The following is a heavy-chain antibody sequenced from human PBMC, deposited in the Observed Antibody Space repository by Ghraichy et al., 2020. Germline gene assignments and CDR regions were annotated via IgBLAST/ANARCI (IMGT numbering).Heavy chain of an antibody. Sequence: ASVKVSCMASGYSFSDYGISWVRQAPGQGLEWMGWISTRNKDTMYGQRFQDRVTVTTDTSTDTANMELRSLRSDDTAVYYCARDREYFYGSGGYSPIYFDKGMDVWGQGTTVTVSS. CDR1: GYSFSDYG. CDR3: ARDREYFYGSGGYSPIYFDKGMDV. J-gene: IGHJ6*02. V-gene: IGHV1-18*01. D-gene: IGHD3-10*01. CDR2: ISTRNKDT.